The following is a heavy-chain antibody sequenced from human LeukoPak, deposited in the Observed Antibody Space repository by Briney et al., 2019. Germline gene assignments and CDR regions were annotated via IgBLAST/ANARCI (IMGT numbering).Heavy chain of an antibody. D-gene: IGHD2-15*01. V-gene: IGHV3-11*03. CDR3: ARRGTTYCTVDSCHPNWFDP. CDR2: INGSSSDT. Sequence: PGGSLRLSCGASGFXFSDYYMTWIRQAPGRGLEWFSYINGSSSDTNYADSVRGRFTISRDNAKNSLYLLMNSLRVEDTAVYYCARRGTTYCTVDSCHPNWFDPWGQGTLVTVSS. J-gene: IGHJ5*02. CDR1: GFXFSDYY.